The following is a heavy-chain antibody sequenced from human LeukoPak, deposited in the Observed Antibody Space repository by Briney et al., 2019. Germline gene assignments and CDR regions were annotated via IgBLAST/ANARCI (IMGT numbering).Heavy chain of an antibody. D-gene: IGHD6-13*01. CDR2: ISSSSSTI. V-gene: IGHV3-48*04. Sequence: GGSLRLSCAASGFTFSSYSMNWVRQAPGKGLEWVSYISSSSSTIYYADSVKGRFTISRDNAKNSLYLQMNSLRAEDTAVYYCARETGIAAAGTGVDYWGQGTLVTVSS. J-gene: IGHJ4*02. CDR3: ARETGIAAAGTGVDY. CDR1: GFTFSSYS.